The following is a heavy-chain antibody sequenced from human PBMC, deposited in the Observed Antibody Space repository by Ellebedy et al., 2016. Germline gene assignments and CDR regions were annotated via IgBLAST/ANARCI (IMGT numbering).Heavy chain of an antibody. CDR3: ASLTIPGGSDF. CDR2: ILTTGNT. J-gene: IGHJ4*02. Sequence: SETLSLXXAVYGGSFSAYYWSWIRQPAGKGLEWIGRILTTGNTIYNPSLKSRVTMSVDTSKNQFSLELKSVTAADTAVYYCASLTIPGGSDFWGQGALVTVSS. CDR1: GGSFSAYY. V-gene: IGHV4-59*10. D-gene: IGHD3-16*01.